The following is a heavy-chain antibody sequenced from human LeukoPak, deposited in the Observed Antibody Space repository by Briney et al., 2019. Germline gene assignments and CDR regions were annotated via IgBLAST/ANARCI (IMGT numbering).Heavy chain of an antibody. V-gene: IGHV1-18*01. CDR1: GYTFTSYG. CDR3: ARAFDTRDAFDI. D-gene: IGHD2-2*02. Sequence: ASVTVSCKASGYTFTSYGISWVRQATGQGLEWMGWISAYNGNTNYAQKLQGRVTMTTDTSTSTAYMELRSLRSDDTAVYYCARAFDTRDAFDIWGQGTMVTVSS. J-gene: IGHJ3*02. CDR2: ISAYNGNT.